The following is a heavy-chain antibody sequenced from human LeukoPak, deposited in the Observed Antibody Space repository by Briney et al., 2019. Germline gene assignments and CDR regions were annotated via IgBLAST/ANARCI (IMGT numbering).Heavy chain of an antibody. J-gene: IGHJ3*02. CDR3: ASPMAQAYDAFDI. D-gene: IGHD3-10*01. V-gene: IGHV4-39*01. Sequence: SETLSLTCTVSGSSISSSSYYWGWIRQPPGKGLEWIGSIYYSGSTYYNPSLKSRVTISVDTSKNQFSLKLSSVTAADTAVYYCASPMAQAYDAFDIWGQGTMVTVSS. CDR1: GSSISSSSYY. CDR2: IYYSGST.